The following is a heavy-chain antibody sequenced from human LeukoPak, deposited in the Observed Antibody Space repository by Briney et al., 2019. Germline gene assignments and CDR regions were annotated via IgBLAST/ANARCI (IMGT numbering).Heavy chain of an antibody. CDR2: ISWNSGSI. J-gene: IGHJ6*03. V-gene: IGHV3-9*03. CDR3: AKSGSSGWSPSVYYYYMDV. CDR1: GFTFDDYA. Sequence: GRSLRLSCAASGFTFDDYAMHWVRQAPGKGLEWVSGISWNSGSIGYADSVKGRFTISRDNAKNSLYLQMNSLRAEDMALYYCAKSGSSGWSPSVYYYYMDVWGKGTTVTVSS. D-gene: IGHD6-19*01.